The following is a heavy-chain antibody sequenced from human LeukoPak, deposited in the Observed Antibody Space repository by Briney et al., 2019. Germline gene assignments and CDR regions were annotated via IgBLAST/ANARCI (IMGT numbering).Heavy chain of an antibody. CDR1: GFTFSSYA. J-gene: IGHJ4*02. Sequence: GSLRLSCAASGFTFSSYAMSWVRQAPGKGLEWVSAISGSGGSTYYADPVKGRFTISRDNSKNTLYLQMNSLRAEDTAVYYCAKRDDSSGYPFDYWGQGTLVTVSS. CDR2: ISGSGGST. CDR3: AKRDDSSGYPFDY. V-gene: IGHV3-23*01. D-gene: IGHD3-22*01.